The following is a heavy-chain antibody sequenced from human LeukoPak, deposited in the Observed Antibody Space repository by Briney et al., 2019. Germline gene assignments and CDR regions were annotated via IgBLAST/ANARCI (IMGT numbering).Heavy chain of an antibody. CDR2: IYTSGST. Sequence: SETLSLTCTVSGGSISSGSYYWSWIRQPAGKGLEWIGRIYTSGSTNYNPSLKSRATISVDTSKNQFSLKLSSVTAADTAVYYCAHSSSSPDRYYYYYYYMDVWGKGTTVTVSS. CDR3: AHSSSSPDRYYYYYYYMDV. D-gene: IGHD6-6*01. V-gene: IGHV4-61*02. CDR1: GGSISSGSYY. J-gene: IGHJ6*03.